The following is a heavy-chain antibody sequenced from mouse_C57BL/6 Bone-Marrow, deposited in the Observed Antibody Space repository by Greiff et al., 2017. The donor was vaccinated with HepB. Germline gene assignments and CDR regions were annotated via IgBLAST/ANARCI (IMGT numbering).Heavy chain of an antibody. V-gene: IGHV5-4*03. CDR1: GFTFSSYA. Sequence: VMLVESGGGLVKPGGSLKLSCAASGFTFSSYAMSWVRQTPEKRLEWVATISDGGSYTYYPDNVKGRFTISRDNAQNNLYLQMSHLKSEDTAMYYCASLRTVPFDYWGQGTTLTVSS. CDR3: ASLRTVPFDY. CDR2: ISDGGSYT. D-gene: IGHD4-1*01. J-gene: IGHJ2*01.